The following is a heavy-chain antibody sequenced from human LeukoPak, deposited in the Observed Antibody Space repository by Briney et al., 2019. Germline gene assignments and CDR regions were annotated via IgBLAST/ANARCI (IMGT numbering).Heavy chain of an antibody. CDR1: GFAVSSNY. CDR2: IYSCGST. D-gene: IGHD2-15*01. V-gene: IGHV3-66*03. Sequence: PGGSLRLSCAASGFAVSSNYMSWVRQAPGKGLEWVSVIYSCGSTYYADSVKGRFTISRDNSKNTLYLQMNSLRAEDAAVYYCARDPARGSGGSCYSDYYNYMDVWGKGTTVTVSS. J-gene: IGHJ6*03. CDR3: ARDPARGSGGSCYSDYYNYMDV.